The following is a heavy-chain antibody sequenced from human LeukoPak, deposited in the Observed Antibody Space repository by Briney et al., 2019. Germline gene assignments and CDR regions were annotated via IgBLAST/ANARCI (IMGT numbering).Heavy chain of an antibody. CDR2: VYYSGNT. V-gene: IGHV4-39*07. D-gene: IGHD1-26*01. CDR3: ARGRVGATSYYYYYMDV. CDR1: GGSITSSSYY. J-gene: IGHJ6*03. Sequence: SETLSLTCTVSGGSITSSSYYWGWIRQPPGKGLAWIGSVYYSGNTYYSSSLKSRVTISVDTSKNQFSLKLSSVTAADTAVYYCARGRVGATSYYYYYMDVWGKGTTVTVSS.